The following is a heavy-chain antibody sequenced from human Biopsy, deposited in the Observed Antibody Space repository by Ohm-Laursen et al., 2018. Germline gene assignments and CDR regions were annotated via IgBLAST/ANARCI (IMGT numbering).Heavy chain of an antibody. Sequence: SLRLSCTASGFTFSTHWMSWVRQAPGKGLEWVATIKKDGSEKYYVDSVKGRFTISRDNSKSSLSLQMNSLRGEDTAVYYCARAPFGSGSYSELDYWGQGSLVTVSS. CDR2: IKKDGSEK. J-gene: IGHJ4*02. V-gene: IGHV3-7*01. CDR1: GFTFSTHW. D-gene: IGHD3-22*01. CDR3: ARAPFGSGSYSELDY.